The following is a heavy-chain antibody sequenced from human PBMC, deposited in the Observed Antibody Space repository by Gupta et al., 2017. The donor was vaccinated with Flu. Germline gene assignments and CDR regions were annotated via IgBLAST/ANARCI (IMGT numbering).Heavy chain of an antibody. CDR1: GGSISSSSYY. Sequence: QLQLQESGPGLVKPSETLSLTCTVSGGSISSSSYYWGWIRQPPGKGLEWIGSIYYSGSTYYNPSLKSRVTISVDTSKNQFSLKLSSVTAADTAVYYFAGSVLYYDFWSGYPNGGQGTLVTVSS. D-gene: IGHD3-3*01. CDR2: IYYSGST. V-gene: IGHV4-39*01. CDR3: AGSVLYYDFWSGYPN. J-gene: IGHJ4*02.